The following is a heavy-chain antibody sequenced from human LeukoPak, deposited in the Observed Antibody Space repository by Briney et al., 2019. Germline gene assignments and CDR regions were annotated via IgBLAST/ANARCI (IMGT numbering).Heavy chain of an antibody. CDR1: GGSISSGGYS. D-gene: IGHD6-6*01. CDR3: ARGLRAARVVPLGL. V-gene: IGHV4-30-2*01. J-gene: IGHJ4*02. CDR2: IYHSGST. Sequence: SQTLSLTCAVSGGSISSGGYSWSWIRQPPGKGLEWIGYIYHSGSTYYNPSLKSRVTISVDRSKNQFSLKLSSVTAADTAVYYCARGLRAARVVPLGLWGQGTLVTVSS.